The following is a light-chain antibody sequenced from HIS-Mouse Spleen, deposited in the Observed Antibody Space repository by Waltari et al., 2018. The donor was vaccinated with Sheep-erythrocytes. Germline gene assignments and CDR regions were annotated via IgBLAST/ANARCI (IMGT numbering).Light chain of an antibody. CDR2: DVS. CDR3: CSYAGSYNHV. V-gene: IGLV2-11*01. CDR1: SSDVGGYNY. J-gene: IGLJ1*01. Sequence: QSALTQPRSVSGSPGQSVTISCTGTSSDVGGYNYVSWYQQHPGKAPKLMIYDVSKRPPGVPDRFSGSQSGTTASLTISGLQAEDEADYYCCSYAGSYNHVFATGTKVTVL.